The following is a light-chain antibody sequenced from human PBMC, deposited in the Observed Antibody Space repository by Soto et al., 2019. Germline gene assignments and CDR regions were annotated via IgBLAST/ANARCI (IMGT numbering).Light chain of an antibody. CDR1: QDISRW. V-gene: IGKV1-12*01. CDR2: AAS. Sequence: DIQMTQSPSSVPASVGDSVTIXXRAGQDISRWLAWYQQIPGKAPKLXLYAASNLESGVPSRFSGSGAGTEFTLTISSLHPDDFATYYCQQYNSFPLTFGGGTKVDIK. CDR3: QQYNSFPLT. J-gene: IGKJ4*01.